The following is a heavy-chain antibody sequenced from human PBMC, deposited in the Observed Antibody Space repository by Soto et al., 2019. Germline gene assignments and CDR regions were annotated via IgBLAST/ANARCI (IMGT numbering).Heavy chain of an antibody. D-gene: IGHD3-10*02. V-gene: IGHV3-21*01. Sequence: LRXCCASSGFTIIRYIVNWVRQAAGKGLEWVSSISSSSSYIYYADSVKGRFTISRDNAKNSLYLQMNSLRAEDTAVYYCASYVPIDDYYYGMDVWGQGTTVTVSS. CDR2: ISSSSSYI. CDR1: GFTIIRYI. J-gene: IGHJ6*02. CDR3: ASYVPIDDYYYGMDV.